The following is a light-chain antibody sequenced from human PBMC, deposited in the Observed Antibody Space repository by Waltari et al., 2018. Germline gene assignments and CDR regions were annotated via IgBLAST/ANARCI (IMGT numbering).Light chain of an antibody. V-gene: IGKV3-15*01. CDR3: QQYNSWPPYT. CDR2: GAS. Sequence: EIVMTQSPATLSVSPGERATLSCRASQGVSSNLAWYQQKPGQAPRLLIYGASSRATGIPGRFSGSGSGTDFILTISSLQSEDFAVYYCQQYNSWPPYTFGQGTKLQIK. CDR1: QGVSSN. J-gene: IGKJ2*01.